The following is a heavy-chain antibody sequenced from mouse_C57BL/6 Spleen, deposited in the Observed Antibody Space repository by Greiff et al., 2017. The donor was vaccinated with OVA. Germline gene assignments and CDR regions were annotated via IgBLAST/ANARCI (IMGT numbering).Heavy chain of an antibody. J-gene: IGHJ2*01. CDR2: IDPSDSYT. CDR1: GYTFTSYW. V-gene: IGHV1-69*01. CDR3: ARASLAYYFDY. D-gene: IGHD6-1*01. Sequence: QVQLKQPGAELVMPGASVKLSCKASGYTFTSYWMHWVKQRPGQGLEWIGEIDPSDSYTNYNQKFKGKSTLTVDKSSSTAYMQLSSLTSEDSAVYYCARASLAYYFDYWGQGTTLTVSS.